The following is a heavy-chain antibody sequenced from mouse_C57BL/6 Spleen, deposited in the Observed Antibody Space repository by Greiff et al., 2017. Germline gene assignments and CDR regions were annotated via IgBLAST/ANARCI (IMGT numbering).Heavy chain of an antibody. CDR3: ARISYATMDY. D-gene: IGHD6-5*01. CDR2: IDPSDSET. V-gene: IGHV1-52*01. J-gene: IGHJ4*01. Sequence: QVQLQQPGAELVRPGSSVKLSCKASGYTFTSYWMHWVKQRPIQGLEWIGNIDPSDSETHYNQKFKDKATLTVDKSSSTAYMQLSSLTSEDSAVYYCARISYATMDYWGQGTSVTVSS. CDR1: GYTFTSYW.